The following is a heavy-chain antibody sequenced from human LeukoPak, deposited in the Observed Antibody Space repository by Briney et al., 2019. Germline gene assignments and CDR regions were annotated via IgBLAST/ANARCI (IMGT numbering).Heavy chain of an antibody. V-gene: IGHV1-18*01. Sequence: GASVTVSFTASGYTFTIYGISWVRQAPGQGLEWMGWISAYNGNTNYAQKLQGRVTMTTDTSTSTAYMELRSLRSDDTAVYYCARRWDFWSGENDAFDIWGQGTMVTVSS. CDR1: GYTFTIYG. CDR3: ARRWDFWSGENDAFDI. D-gene: IGHD3-3*01. J-gene: IGHJ3*02. CDR2: ISAYNGNT.